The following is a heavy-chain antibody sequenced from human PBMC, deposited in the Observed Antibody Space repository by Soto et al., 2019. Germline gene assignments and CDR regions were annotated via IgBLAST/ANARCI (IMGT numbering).Heavy chain of an antibody. D-gene: IGHD3-16*01. V-gene: IGHV3-30-3*01. CDR3: ARSYLRLGESRNRNGWFDP. J-gene: IGHJ5*02. CDR1: GFTFSSYA. CDR2: ISYDGSNK. Sequence: QVQLVESGGGVVQPGRSLRLSCAASGFTFSSYAMHWVRQAPGKGLEWVAVISYDGSNKYYADSVKGRFTISRDNSKNTLYLQMNSLRAEDTAVYYCARSYLRLGESRNRNGWFDPWGQGTLVTVSS.